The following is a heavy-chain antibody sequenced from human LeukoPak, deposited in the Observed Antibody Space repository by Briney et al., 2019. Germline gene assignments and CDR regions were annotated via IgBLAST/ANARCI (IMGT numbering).Heavy chain of an antibody. J-gene: IGHJ6*02. D-gene: IGHD2-2*01. CDR3: ARDSRYCSSTSCENYYYYGMDV. Sequence: SQTLSLTCTVSGVSISSGGYYWSWIRQHPGKGLEWIGYIYYSGSTYYNPSLKSRVTISVDASKNQFSLKLSSVTAADTAVYYCARDSRYCSSTSCENYYYYGMDVWGQGTTVTVSS. CDR2: IYYSGST. V-gene: IGHV4-31*03. CDR1: GVSISSGGYY.